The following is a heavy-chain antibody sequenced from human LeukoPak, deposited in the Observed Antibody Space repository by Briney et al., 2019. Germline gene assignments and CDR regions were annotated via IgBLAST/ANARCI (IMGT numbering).Heavy chain of an antibody. D-gene: IGHD1-26*01. V-gene: IGHV3-74*01. CDR3: TRDGSGSRKPFDY. J-gene: IGHJ4*02. CDR1: GFAFGSHW. Sequence: GESLKISCAASGFAFGSHWMHWVRQVPGKGLMWVARIERDASNTRYADSVKGRFTISRDNANRTLFLQMNSLRAEDTAVYYCTRDGSGSRKPFDYWGQGTLVTVSS. CDR2: IERDASNT.